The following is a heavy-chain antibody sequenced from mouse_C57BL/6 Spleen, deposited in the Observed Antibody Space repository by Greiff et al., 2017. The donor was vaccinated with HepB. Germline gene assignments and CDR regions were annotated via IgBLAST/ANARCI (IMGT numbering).Heavy chain of an antibody. CDR3: ARRRLAWYFGV. CDR1: GYTFTSYW. V-gene: IGHV1-52*01. J-gene: IGHJ1*03. CDR2: IDPSDSET. Sequence: QVQLQQPGAELVRPGSSVKLSCKASGYTFTSYWMHWVKQRPIQGLEWIGNIDPSDSETHYNQKFKDKATLTVDKSSSTAYMQLSSLTSEDSAVYYCARRRLAWYFGVWGTGTTVTVSS.